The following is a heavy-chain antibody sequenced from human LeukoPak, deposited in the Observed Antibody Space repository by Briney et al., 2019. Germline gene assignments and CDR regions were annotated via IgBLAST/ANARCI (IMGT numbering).Heavy chain of an antibody. V-gene: IGHV1-18*01. CDR2: ISAYNGNT. CDR3: ARSKTKYYYGSGSSPNFFDY. D-gene: IGHD3-10*01. CDR1: GYTFTSYG. Sequence: ASVKVSCKASGYTFTSYGISWVRQAPGQGLEWMGWISAYNGNTNYAQKLQGRVTMTTDTSTSTAYMELRSLRSDDTAVYYCARSKTKYYYGSGSSPNFFDYWGQGTLVTVSS. J-gene: IGHJ4*02.